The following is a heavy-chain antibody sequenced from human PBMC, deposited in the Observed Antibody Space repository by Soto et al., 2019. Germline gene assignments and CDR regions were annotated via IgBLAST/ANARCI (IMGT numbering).Heavy chain of an antibody. J-gene: IGHJ4*02. CDR2: IHHSGST. CDR3: ARGVDSWSGYLF. D-gene: IGHD3-3*01. CDR1: GGSFGCHY. Sequence: AETLSPTCALYGGSFGCHYWRWIRQSPGKGLEWIGEIHHSGSTKYNPSLKSRVSLSVDTSTKQFSLKMTSMTAADRGVYYCARGVDSWSGYLFWGQGTPVTVS. V-gene: IGHV4-34*01.